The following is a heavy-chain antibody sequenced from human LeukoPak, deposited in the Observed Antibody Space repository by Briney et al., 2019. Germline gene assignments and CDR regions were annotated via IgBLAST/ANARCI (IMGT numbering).Heavy chain of an antibody. CDR3: ARDRSDSYYYDSSGYYGL. CDR2: IYSGGST. V-gene: IGHV3-66*01. D-gene: IGHD3-22*01. Sequence: GGSLRLSCAASGFTVSSNYMSWVRQAPGKGLEWVSVIYSGGSTYYADSVKGRFTISRDNSKNTLYLQMNSLRAEDTAVYYCARDRSDSYYYDSSGYYGLWGQGTLVTVSS. J-gene: IGHJ4*02. CDR1: GFTVSSNY.